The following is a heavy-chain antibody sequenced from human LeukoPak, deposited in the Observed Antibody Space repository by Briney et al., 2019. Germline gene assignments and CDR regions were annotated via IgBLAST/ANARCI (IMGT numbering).Heavy chain of an antibody. V-gene: IGHV3-48*02. Sequence: GGSLRLSCVASGFTFSENAMDWVRQAPGKGLEWISHTDTNGWKTYYADSVRGRFTMSRDNAKNSLYLQMNSLRDEDTAVYYCARYASGSHYKDPFDHWGPGTQVTVSS. J-gene: IGHJ4*02. CDR3: ARYASGSHYKDPFDH. D-gene: IGHD3-10*01. CDR1: GFTFSENA. CDR2: TDTNGWKT.